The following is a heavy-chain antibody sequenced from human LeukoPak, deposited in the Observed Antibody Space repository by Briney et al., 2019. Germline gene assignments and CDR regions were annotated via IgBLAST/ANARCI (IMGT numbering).Heavy chain of an antibody. CDR1: GFTFSSYA. CDR2: ISYDGSNK. D-gene: IGHD3-22*01. V-gene: IGHV3-30*04. CDR3: ARVFSSGYYYGMDV. J-gene: IGHJ6*02. Sequence: PGRSLRLSCAASGFTFSSYAMHWVRQAPGKGLEWVAVISYDGSNKYYADSVKGRFTISRDNSKNTLYLQMNSLRAEDTAVYYCARVFSSGYYYGMDVWGQGTTVAVSS.